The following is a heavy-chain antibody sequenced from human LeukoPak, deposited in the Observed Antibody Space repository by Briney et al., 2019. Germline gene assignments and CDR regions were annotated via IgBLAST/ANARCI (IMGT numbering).Heavy chain of an antibody. Sequence: GGSLRLSCAASGFTFSSYAMSWVRQAPGKGLEWVSAISGSGGSTDYADSVKGRFTISRDNSKNTLYLQMNSLRAEDTAVYYCAKFSHDRGSYFDYWGQGTLVTVSS. D-gene: IGHD1-26*01. CDR1: GFTFSSYA. CDR2: ISGSGGST. V-gene: IGHV3-23*01. CDR3: AKFSHDRGSYFDY. J-gene: IGHJ4*02.